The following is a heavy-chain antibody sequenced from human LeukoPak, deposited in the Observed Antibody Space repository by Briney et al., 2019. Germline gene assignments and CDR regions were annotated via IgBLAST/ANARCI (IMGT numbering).Heavy chain of an antibody. J-gene: IGHJ4*02. CDR1: GGSISSYY. CDR2: IYTSGST. V-gene: IGHV4-4*07. CDR3: ARDEEWRRSINDFDY. Sequence: SETLSLTCTVSGGSISSYYWSWIRQPAGKGLEWIGRIYTSGSTNYNPSLKSRVTMSVDTSKNQFSLKLSSGTAADTAVYYCARDEEWRRSINDFDYWGQGTLVTVSS. D-gene: IGHD3-3*01.